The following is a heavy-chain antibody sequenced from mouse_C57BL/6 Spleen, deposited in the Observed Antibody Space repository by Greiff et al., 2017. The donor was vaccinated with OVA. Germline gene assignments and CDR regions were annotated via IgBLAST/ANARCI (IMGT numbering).Heavy chain of an antibody. D-gene: IGHD2-5*01. V-gene: IGHV1-50*01. CDR2: IDPSDSYT. Sequence: QVQLQQPGAELVKPGASVKLSCKASGYTFTSYWMQWVKQRPGQGLEWIGEIDPSDSYTNYNQKFKGKATLTVDTSTRTAYMQHSSLTSEDSAVYYCAREISNYEAWFAYWGQGTLVTVSA. J-gene: IGHJ3*01. CDR3: AREISNYEAWFAY. CDR1: GYTFTSYW.